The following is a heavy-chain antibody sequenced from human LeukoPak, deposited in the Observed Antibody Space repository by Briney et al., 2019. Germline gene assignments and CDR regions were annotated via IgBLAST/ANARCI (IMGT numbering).Heavy chain of an antibody. CDR3: ANSAALGY. CDR2: ISAYNGNT. J-gene: IGHJ4*02. D-gene: IGHD2-21*01. V-gene: IGHV1-18*01. Sequence: SVKVSCKASGYTFTSYGISWVRQAPGQGLEWMGWISAYNGNTNYAQKLQGRVTMTRNTSISTAYMELSSLRSEDTAVYYCANSAALGYWGQGTLVTVAS. CDR1: GYTFTSYG.